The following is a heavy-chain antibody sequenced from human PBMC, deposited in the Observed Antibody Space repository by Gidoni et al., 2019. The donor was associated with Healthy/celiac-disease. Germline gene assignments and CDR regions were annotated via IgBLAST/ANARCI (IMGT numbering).Heavy chain of an antibody. Sequence: QVQLQQWGAGLWKPSETLYLTCAFSGGSFSGYYWSWFRLPPGKGLEWMGEINHSVSTNYNPSLKSRVTIAVDTPKNQFSLKLSSVTAADTAVYYCARGLRAAAGTGQHWGQGTLVTVSS. D-gene: IGHD6-13*01. CDR2: INHSVST. CDR1: GGSFSGYY. J-gene: IGHJ1*01. V-gene: IGHV4-34*01. CDR3: ARGLRAAAGTGQH.